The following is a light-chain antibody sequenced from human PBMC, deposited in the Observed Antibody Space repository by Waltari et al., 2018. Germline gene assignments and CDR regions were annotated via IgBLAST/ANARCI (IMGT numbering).Light chain of an antibody. CDR3: SSYAGNDLVI. Sequence: QSALTQPASVSGSPGQSITIPCTGTNSDVGSYNYVSWYQQHPGKAPKLMIYEVTNRPSGLSNRVSVSKSGNTASLTITELQAEDEADYYCSSYAGNDLVIFGGGTKLTVL. CDR2: EVT. V-gene: IGLV2-14*01. CDR1: NSDVGSYNY. J-gene: IGLJ2*01.